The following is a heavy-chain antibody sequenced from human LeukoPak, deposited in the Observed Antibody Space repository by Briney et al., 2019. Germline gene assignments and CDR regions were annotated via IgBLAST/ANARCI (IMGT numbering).Heavy chain of an antibody. J-gene: IGHJ6*02. CDR2: INHSGST. D-gene: IGHD5-18*01. CDR1: GGSFSGYY. V-gene: IGHV4-34*01. CDR3: ARDAVDTANAV. Sequence: SETLSLTCAVYGGSFSGYYWSWIRQPPGKGLEWIGEINHSGSTNYNPSLKSRVTISVDTSKNQFSLKLSSVTAADTAVYYCARDAVDTANAVWGQGTTVTVSS.